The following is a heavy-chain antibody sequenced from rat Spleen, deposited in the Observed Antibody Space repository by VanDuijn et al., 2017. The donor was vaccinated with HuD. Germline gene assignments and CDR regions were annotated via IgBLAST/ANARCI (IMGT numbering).Heavy chain of an antibody. J-gene: IGHJ2*01. CDR1: GFTFSDYY. D-gene: IGHD4-2*01. CDR2: ISSDGGDT. Sequence: EVKLVESGGGLVQPGRSLKLSCAASGFTFSDYYMAWVRQAPTKGLEWVATISSDGGDTYYRDSVKGRFTISRDNAKSSLYLQMDSLRSEDTATYYCARLVNYFDYWGQGVMVTVSS. V-gene: IGHV5-20*01. CDR3: ARLVNYFDY.